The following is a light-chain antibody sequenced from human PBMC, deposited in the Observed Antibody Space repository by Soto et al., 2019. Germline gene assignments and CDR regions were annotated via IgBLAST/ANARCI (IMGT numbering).Light chain of an antibody. V-gene: IGLV2-14*01. CDR3: SSYISSSTPYV. CDR1: RSDVGGYNF. CDR2: NVS. J-gene: IGLJ1*01. Sequence: QSALTQPASVSGSPGQSITISCTGTRSDVGGYNFVSWYQQHPGNAHKLLIYNVSNQPSEVSNRFSGSMSGNTASLTSSGLQAEDEADYYFSSYISSSTPYVFGSGTKVTVL.